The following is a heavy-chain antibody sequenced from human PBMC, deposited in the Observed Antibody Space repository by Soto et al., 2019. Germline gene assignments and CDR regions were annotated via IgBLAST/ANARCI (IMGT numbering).Heavy chain of an antibody. CDR1: GGSISNTDYY. J-gene: IGHJ4*02. CDR2: IYYSGST. CDR3: ARILIYYDFLTGYSPFYFDY. V-gene: IGHV4-30-4*01. Sequence: PSETLSLTCTVSGGSISNTDYYWSWIRQPPGKGLEWIGYIYYSGSTYYNPSLKSRLTISVDTSQNQFSLKLSSVTAADTAVYYCARILIYYDFLTGYSPFYFDYWGQGTLVTVSS. D-gene: IGHD3-9*01.